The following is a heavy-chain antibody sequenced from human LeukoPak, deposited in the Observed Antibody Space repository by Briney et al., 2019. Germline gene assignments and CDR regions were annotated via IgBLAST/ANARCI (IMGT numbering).Heavy chain of an antibody. CDR1: GDSISISTYY. CDR3: ARGTDYYYYYMDV. V-gene: IGHV4-39*07. J-gene: IGHJ6*03. Sequence: SETLSLTCTVSGDSISISTYYWGWIRQPPGKGLEWIGSISYSGSTYYNPSLKSRVTISVDTSKNQFSLKLSSVTAADTAVYYCARGTDYYYYYMDVWGKGTTVTVSS. CDR2: ISYSGST.